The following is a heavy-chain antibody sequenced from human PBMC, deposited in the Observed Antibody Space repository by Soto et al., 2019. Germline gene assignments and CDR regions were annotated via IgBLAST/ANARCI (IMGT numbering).Heavy chain of an antibody. Sequence: EVQLLESGGGLVQPGGSLRLSCAASGFTFSSYAMSWVRQAPGKGLEWVSAISGSGGSTYYADSVKGRFTISRDNSKNTLYLQMNSLRAEDTAVYYFAKGDYDSSGYYFTEYFQHWGQGTLVTVSS. J-gene: IGHJ1*01. CDR3: AKGDYDSSGYYFTEYFQH. CDR2: ISGSGGST. V-gene: IGHV3-23*01. CDR1: GFTFSSYA. D-gene: IGHD3-22*01.